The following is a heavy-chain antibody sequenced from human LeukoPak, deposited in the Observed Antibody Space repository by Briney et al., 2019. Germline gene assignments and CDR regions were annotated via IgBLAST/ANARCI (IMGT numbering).Heavy chain of an antibody. CDR1: GFTFSSYS. V-gene: IGHV3-48*04. J-gene: IGHJ5*02. CDR3: AKIAAASGFDP. Sequence: GGSLRLSCAASGFTFSSYSMNWVRQAPGKGLEWVSYISSSSSTIYYADSVKGRFTISRDNAKNSLYLQMNSLRAEDTAVYYCAKIAAASGFDPWGQGTLVTVSS. D-gene: IGHD6-13*01. CDR2: ISSSSSTI.